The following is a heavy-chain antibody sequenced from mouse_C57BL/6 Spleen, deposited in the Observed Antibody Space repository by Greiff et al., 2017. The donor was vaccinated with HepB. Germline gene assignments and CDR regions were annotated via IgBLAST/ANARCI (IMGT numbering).Heavy chain of an antibody. CDR3: ANYYGSRIYYFDY. V-gene: IGHV1-26*01. Sequence: EVQLQQSGPELVKPGASVKISCKASGYTFTDYYMNWVKQSHGKSLEWIGDINPNNGGTSYNQKFKGKATLTVDKSSSTAYMELRSLTSEDSAVYYCANYYGSRIYYFDYWGQGTTLTVSS. J-gene: IGHJ2*01. D-gene: IGHD1-1*01. CDR2: INPNNGGT. CDR1: GYTFTDYY.